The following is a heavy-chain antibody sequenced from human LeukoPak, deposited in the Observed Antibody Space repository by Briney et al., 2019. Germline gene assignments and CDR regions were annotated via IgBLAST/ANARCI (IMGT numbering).Heavy chain of an antibody. CDR3: ARDLGDYDYVWGSYRSSPIDY. CDR2: ISSSSSYI. V-gene: IGHV3-21*01. D-gene: IGHD3-16*02. CDR1: GFTFSSYS. J-gene: IGHJ4*02. Sequence: GGSLRPSCAASGFTFSSYSMNWVRQAPGKGLEWVSSISSSSSYIYYADSVKGRFTISRDNAKNSLYLQMNSLRAEDTAVYYCARDLGDYDYVWGSYRSSPIDYWGQGTLVTVSS.